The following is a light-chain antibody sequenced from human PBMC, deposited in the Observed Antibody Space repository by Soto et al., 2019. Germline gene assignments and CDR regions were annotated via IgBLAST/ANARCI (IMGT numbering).Light chain of an antibody. CDR2: DAS. Sequence: DIQMTQSPSTLSASVGDSVTITCRASQSISSWLAWYQQKPGKAPKLLIYDASSLESGVPPRFSGSGSGTEITLTISSLQPDDFATYYCQHYNSYSEAFGQGTKV. V-gene: IGKV1-5*01. CDR3: QHYNSYSEA. J-gene: IGKJ1*01. CDR1: QSISSW.